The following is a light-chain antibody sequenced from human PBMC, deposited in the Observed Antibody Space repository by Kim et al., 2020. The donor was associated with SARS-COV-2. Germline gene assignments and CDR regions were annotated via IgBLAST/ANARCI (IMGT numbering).Light chain of an antibody. CDR1: KLGDKY. CDR2: QDS. J-gene: IGLJ2*01. CDR3: QAWDSSTAT. V-gene: IGLV3-1*01. Sequence: SVPPGQTATITCSGDKLGDKYACWYQQKPGQSPVLVIYQDSKRPSGIPERFSGSNSGNTATLTISGTQAMDEADYYCQAWDSSTATFGGGTQLTVL.